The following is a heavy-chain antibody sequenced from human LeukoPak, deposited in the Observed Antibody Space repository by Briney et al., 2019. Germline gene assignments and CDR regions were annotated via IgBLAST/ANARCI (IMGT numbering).Heavy chain of an antibody. CDR3: ARLYSSSWSPYYFDY. CDR2: IYYSGST. CDR1: GYSISTYY. V-gene: IGHV4-59*01. Sequence: SETLSLTCTVSGYSISTYYWSWIRQPPGKGLEWIGYIYYSGSTVYNPSLKSRVTISVDTSKNQFSLKLSSVTAADTAVYYCARLYSSSWSPYYFDYWGQGTLVTVSS. J-gene: IGHJ4*02. D-gene: IGHD6-13*01.